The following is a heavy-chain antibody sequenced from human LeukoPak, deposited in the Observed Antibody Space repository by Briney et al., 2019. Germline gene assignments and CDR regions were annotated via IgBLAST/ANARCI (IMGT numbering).Heavy chain of an antibody. Sequence: PSETLSLTCAVYGGSFSGYYWTWIRQPPGKGLEWIGEINHSGSTNYNPSLKSRVTISVDTSRKQFFLRLSSVTAADTAVYYCARRYGAPRGLRYYYYMDVWGKGTTVTVSS. CDR1: GGSFSGYY. D-gene: IGHD4-17*01. CDR2: INHSGST. CDR3: ARRYGAPRGLRYYYYMDV. V-gene: IGHV4-34*01. J-gene: IGHJ6*03.